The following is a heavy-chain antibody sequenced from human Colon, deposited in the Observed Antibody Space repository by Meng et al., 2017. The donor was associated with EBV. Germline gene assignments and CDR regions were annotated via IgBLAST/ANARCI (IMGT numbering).Heavy chain of an antibody. CDR3: ASLYCESSVWYLDL. D-gene: IGHD1-26*01. Sequence: HLQEASPCLVQPSQTLFPSCTVACDSIRSFNHCWSRVRQHPVKCMESIGYIYYSGCSYYNPSLKTRVILSVYTTKTQFALRMNSVSAADTDVYYCASLYCESSVWYLDLWGRGTLVTVSS. V-gene: IGHV4-31*03. CDR2: IYYSGCS. J-gene: IGHJ2*01. CDR1: CDSIRSFNHC.